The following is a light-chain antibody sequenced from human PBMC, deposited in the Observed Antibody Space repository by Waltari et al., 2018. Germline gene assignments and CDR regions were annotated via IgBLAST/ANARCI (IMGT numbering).Light chain of an antibody. CDR1: INDVGVEDY. CDR3: CSYARAYTFV. J-gene: IGLJ3*02. V-gene: IGLV2-11*01. CDR2: DVV. Sequence: QSALTQPHSVSAPPGQSVTIPCSGSINDVGVEDYVSWYQQLPGKAPKLILYDVVKRPPGVPSRFSGSKYGTTPSLTISGLQTDDEATYYCCSYARAYTFVFGGGTKLTVL.